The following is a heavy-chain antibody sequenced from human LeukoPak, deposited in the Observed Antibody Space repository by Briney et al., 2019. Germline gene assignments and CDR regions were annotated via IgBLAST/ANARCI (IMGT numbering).Heavy chain of an antibody. Sequence: SETLSLTCTVSGGSISSSSYYWGWSRQPPGKGLEWIGNIYYSGSTYYNPSLKSRVTISVDTSKNQFSLKLSSVTAADTAVYFCARVSDSSGFYYGCFDPWGQGTLVTVSS. CDR2: IYYSGST. CDR3: ARVSDSSGFYYGCFDP. CDR1: GGSISSSSYY. V-gene: IGHV4-39*07. D-gene: IGHD3-22*01. J-gene: IGHJ5*02.